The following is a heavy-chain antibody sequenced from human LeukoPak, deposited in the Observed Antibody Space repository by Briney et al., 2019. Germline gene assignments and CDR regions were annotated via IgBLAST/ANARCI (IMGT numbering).Heavy chain of an antibody. CDR1: GFTFKNYA. J-gene: IGHJ4*02. Sequence: GGSLRLSCAASGFTFKNYAMNWVRQAPGKGLEWVSYISSSGSTIYYADSVKGRFTISRDNAKNSLYLQMNSLRAEDTAVYYCARDRIAVAGLDYWGQGTLVTVSS. CDR2: ISSSGSTI. V-gene: IGHV3-48*03. D-gene: IGHD6-19*01. CDR3: ARDRIAVAGLDY.